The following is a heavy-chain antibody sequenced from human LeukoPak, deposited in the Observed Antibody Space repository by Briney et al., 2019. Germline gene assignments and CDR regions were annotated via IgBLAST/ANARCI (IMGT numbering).Heavy chain of an antibody. CDR3: ARVTGSIPEGFDP. V-gene: IGHV1-8*01. J-gene: IGHJ5*02. CDR2: TNPNSGNT. D-gene: IGHD1-14*01. Sequence: ASVNVSLKSSGYTFTSYDINWLRQPTAQGLEWMGWTNPNSGNTGYAQKFQGRVTMTRNTSISTAYMELSSLRSEDTAVYYCARVTGSIPEGFDPWGQGTLVTVSS. CDR1: GYTFTSYD.